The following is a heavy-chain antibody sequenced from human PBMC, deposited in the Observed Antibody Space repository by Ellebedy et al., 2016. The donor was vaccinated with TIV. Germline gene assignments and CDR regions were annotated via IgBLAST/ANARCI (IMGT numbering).Heavy chain of an antibody. V-gene: IGHV3-7*01. Sequence: GGSLRLSCAVSGFTCSNYWMSWVRQAPGKGLEWVANIKQDGSEKYYVDSVKGRFSISRDNAKNSLYLQMNSLRPKDTAVYYCARDQWLGRAYYFDSWGQGTLVTVSS. CDR2: IKQDGSEK. D-gene: IGHD6-19*01. CDR3: ARDQWLGRAYYFDS. J-gene: IGHJ4*02. CDR1: GFTCSNYW.